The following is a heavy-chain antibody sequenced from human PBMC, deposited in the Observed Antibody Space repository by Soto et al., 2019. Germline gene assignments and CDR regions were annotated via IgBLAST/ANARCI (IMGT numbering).Heavy chain of an antibody. D-gene: IGHD5-12*01. CDR2: IIPIFGTA. CDR3: ARGYRAAATSYYYGMDV. V-gene: IGHV1-69*06. CDR1: GGTFSSYA. J-gene: IGHJ6*02. Sequence: SVKVSCKASGGTFSSYAISWVRQAPGQGLEWMGGIIPIFGTANYAQKFQGRVTITADKSTSTAYMELSSLRSGDTAVYYCARGYRAAATSYYYGMDVWGQGTTVTVSS.